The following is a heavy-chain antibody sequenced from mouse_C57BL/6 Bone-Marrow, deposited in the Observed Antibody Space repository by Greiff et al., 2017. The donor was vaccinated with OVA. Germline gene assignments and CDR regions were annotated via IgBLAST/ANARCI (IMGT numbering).Heavy chain of an antibody. CDR1: GYTFTSYW. CDR3: ARYYYGSRWYFDV. Sequence: VQLQQSGTELVKPGASVKLSCKASGYTFTSYWMHWVKQRPGQGLEWIGNINPSNGGTNYNEKFKSKATLTVDKSSSTAYMQLSSLTSEDSAVYYCARYYYGSRWYFDVWGTGTTVTVSS. J-gene: IGHJ1*03. D-gene: IGHD1-1*01. CDR2: INPSNGGT. V-gene: IGHV1-53*01.